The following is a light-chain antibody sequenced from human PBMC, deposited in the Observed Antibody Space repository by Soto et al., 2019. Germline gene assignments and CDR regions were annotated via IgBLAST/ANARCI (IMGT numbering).Light chain of an antibody. CDR2: GAS. CDR3: QQYRSWPRT. J-gene: IGKJ1*01. CDR1: QSVSSNY. V-gene: IGKV3-20*01. Sequence: EIVLTQSPGTLSLSPGERATLSCRTSQSVSSNYLAWYQQKPGQAPRLFIYGASSRATGIPDRFSGSGSGTEFTLTITSLRPEDFGVYYCQQYRSWPRTFGQGTKVDIK.